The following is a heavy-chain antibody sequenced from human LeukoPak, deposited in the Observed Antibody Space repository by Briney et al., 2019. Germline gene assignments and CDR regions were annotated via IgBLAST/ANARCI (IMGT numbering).Heavy chain of an antibody. J-gene: IGHJ4*02. CDR3: AREAYCGGDCYSGFDY. CDR1: GESLSGYY. Sequence: SETLSLTCAVYGESLSGYYWAWIRQPPGKRLEWIGYIYDSGSTNYNPSLKSRVTISIDTSKNQFSLKLSSVTAADAAVYYCAREAYCGGDCYSGFDYWGQGTLVTVSS. CDR2: IYDSGST. V-gene: IGHV4-59*01. D-gene: IGHD2-21*02.